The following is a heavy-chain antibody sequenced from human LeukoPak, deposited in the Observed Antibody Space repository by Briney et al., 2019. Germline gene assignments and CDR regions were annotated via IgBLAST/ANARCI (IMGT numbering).Heavy chain of an antibody. V-gene: IGHV1-8*01. Sequence: ASVKVSCKASGYTFTSYDINWVRKATGQGLEWMGWMNPNSGNTGYAQKFQGRVTMTRNTSISTAYMELSSLRSEDTAVYYCARYFGDYDAFDIWGQGTMVTVSS. D-gene: IGHD4-17*01. CDR3: ARYFGDYDAFDI. CDR1: GYTFTSYD. J-gene: IGHJ3*02. CDR2: MNPNSGNT.